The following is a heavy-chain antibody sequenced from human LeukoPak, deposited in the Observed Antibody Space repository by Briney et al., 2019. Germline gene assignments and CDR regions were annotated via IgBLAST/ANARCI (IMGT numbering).Heavy chain of an antibody. D-gene: IGHD6-19*01. CDR1: GGSFSGYY. J-gene: IGHJ5*02. Sequence: PSETLSLTCAVYGGSFSGYYWSWVRQAPGKGLEWVSAISGSGGSTYYADSVKGRFTISRDNSKNTLYLQMNSLRAEDTAVYYCARAAAETGAFRDNWFDPWGQGTLVTVSS. V-gene: IGHV3-23*01. CDR2: ISGSGGST. CDR3: ARAAAETGAFRDNWFDP.